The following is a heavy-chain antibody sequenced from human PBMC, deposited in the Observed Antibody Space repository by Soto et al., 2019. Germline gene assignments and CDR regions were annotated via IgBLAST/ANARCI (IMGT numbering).Heavy chain of an antibody. V-gene: IGHV4-30-2*01. CDR3: ARAGGLGAVAADY. J-gene: IGHJ4*02. CDR1: GGSISSGGYS. D-gene: IGHD6-19*01. CDR2: IYHSGST. Sequence: QLQLQESGSGLVKPSQTLSLTCAVSGGSISSGGYSWSWIRQPPGKGLEWIGYIYHSGSTYYNPSITSRVAISVDRSKNQFSLKLSSVTAADTAVYYCARAGGLGAVAADYWGQGTLVTVSS.